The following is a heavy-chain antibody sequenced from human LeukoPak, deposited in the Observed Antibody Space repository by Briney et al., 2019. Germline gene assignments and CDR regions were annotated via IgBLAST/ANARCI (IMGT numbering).Heavy chain of an antibody. V-gene: IGHV3-33*01. CDR3: ARDVSAHRGYFDY. CDR2: IWYDGSNK. D-gene: IGHD3-10*01. CDR1: GFTFSSYG. Sequence: PGRSLRLSCAASGFTFSSYGMHWVRQAPGKGLGWVAVIWYDGSNKYYADSVKGRFTISRDNSKNTLHLQMNSLRAEDTAVYYCARDVSAHRGYFDYWGQGTLVTVSS. J-gene: IGHJ4*02.